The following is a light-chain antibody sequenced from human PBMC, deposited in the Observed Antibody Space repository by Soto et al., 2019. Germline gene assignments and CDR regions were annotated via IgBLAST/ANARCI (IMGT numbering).Light chain of an antibody. J-gene: IGKJ2*01. CDR3: RHYNTYSPPYS. CDR1: QSISYW. Sequence: DVQMTQFPSTLSASVGDRVTITCRASQSISYWLAWYQQKPGKAPNGLIYKASSLESGVPSRFSGSGSGTEFTLTITNLQPDDFATYYCRHYNTYSPPYSFGQGTKLEIK. V-gene: IGKV1-5*03. CDR2: KAS.